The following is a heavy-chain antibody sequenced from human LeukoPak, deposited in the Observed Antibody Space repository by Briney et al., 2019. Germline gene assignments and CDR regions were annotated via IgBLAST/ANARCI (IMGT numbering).Heavy chain of an antibody. Sequence: LPGGSLRLSCAASGFTFSTSWMNWVRQAPGKGLVWVSRINSDGSSTTYADSVKGRFTISRDNARNTLFLQMNSLRAEDTARYYCYYEGSWGQGTLVTVSS. CDR2: INSDGSST. J-gene: IGHJ5*02. D-gene: IGHD3-22*01. V-gene: IGHV3-74*03. CDR1: GFTFSTSW. CDR3: YYEGS.